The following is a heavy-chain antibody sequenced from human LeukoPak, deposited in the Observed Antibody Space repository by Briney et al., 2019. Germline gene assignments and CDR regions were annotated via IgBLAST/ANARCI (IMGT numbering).Heavy chain of an antibody. Sequence: NPSETLSLTCTVSGGSISSYYWSWIRQPPGKGLEWIGYIYYSGSTNYNPSLKSRVTISVDTSKNQFSLKLSSVTAADTAVYYCARVLGADCSSTSCSPDYYYYYMDVWGKGTTVTISS. CDR1: GGSISSYY. D-gene: IGHD2-2*01. CDR2: IYYSGST. V-gene: IGHV4-59*01. J-gene: IGHJ6*03. CDR3: ARVLGADCSSTSCSPDYYYYYMDV.